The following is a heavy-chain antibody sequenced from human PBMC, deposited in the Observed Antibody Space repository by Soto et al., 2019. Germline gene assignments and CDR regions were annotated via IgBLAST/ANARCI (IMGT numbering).Heavy chain of an antibody. CDR1: GDSISSDYYH. J-gene: IGHJ6*02. CDR2: IHHSGSI. CDR3: AREDDGGDSLDV. D-gene: IGHD2-21*02. Sequence: QVQLQQSGPGLVKPSQTLSLTCTVSGDSISSDYYHWTWIRQSPGKGLEWIGYIHHSGSILYNPSLKSRFTISGDTSKNHFSLHLTSVTAADTAVYFCAREDDGGDSLDVWGQGTTVTVSS. V-gene: IGHV4-30-4*08.